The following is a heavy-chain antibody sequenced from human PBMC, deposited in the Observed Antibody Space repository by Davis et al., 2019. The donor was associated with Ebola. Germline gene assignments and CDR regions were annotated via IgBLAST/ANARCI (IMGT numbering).Heavy chain of an antibody. CDR2: ISSNGDTT. Sequence: GESLKISCAASGFTFSNYAMYWVRQAPGKGLEYVSAISSNGDTTFYANSVKDRFTISRDNPKNTLNLQMGSPRAEDMAVYYCARVGNNGWQPDYWGQGTLVTVSS. CDR1: GFTFSNYA. J-gene: IGHJ4*02. D-gene: IGHD1/OR15-1a*01. CDR3: ARVGNNGWQPDY. V-gene: IGHV3-64*01.